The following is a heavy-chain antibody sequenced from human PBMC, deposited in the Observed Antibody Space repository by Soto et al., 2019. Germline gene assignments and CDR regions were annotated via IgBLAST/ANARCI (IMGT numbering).Heavy chain of an antibody. CDR1: GGSISGYY. CDR2: IYTSGST. Sequence: SETLSLTCTVSGGSISGYYWSWIRQPAGKGLEWIGRIYTSGSTNYNPSLKSRVTMSVDTSKNQFSLKLSSVTAADTAVYYCAXGVGSSSWYGRDYGMDVWGQGTTVTVSS. V-gene: IGHV4-4*07. J-gene: IGHJ6*02. CDR3: AXGVGSSSWYGRDYGMDV. D-gene: IGHD6-13*01.